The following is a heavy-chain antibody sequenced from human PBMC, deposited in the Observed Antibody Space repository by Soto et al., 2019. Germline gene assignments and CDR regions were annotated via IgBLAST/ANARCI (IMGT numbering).Heavy chain of an antibody. Sequence: GGSLRLSCAASGFAFGDYAMHWVRQAPGKGLEWVSCISWNSGYICYADSVKGRFTISRDNAKNSLYLQMNSLRAEDTAVYYSARDGTYYDFLTGQDPNWFDPWGQGTLVTVSS. CDR2: ISWNSGYI. CDR3: ARDGTYYDFLTGQDPNWFDP. V-gene: IGHV3-9*01. CDR1: GFAFGDYA. J-gene: IGHJ5*02. D-gene: IGHD3-9*01.